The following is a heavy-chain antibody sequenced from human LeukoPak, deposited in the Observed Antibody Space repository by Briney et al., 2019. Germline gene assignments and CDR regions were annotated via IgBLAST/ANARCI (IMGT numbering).Heavy chain of an antibody. CDR1: GFTFSSYG. J-gene: IGHJ4*02. CDR3: ARGDDIVVVPAAHADY. V-gene: IGHV3-30*02. D-gene: IGHD2-2*01. CDR2: IRYDRSNK. Sequence: GGSLRLSCAASGFTFSSYGMHWVRQAPDKGQEGVAFIRYDRSNKYYADSVKGRFTISRDNSKNTLYLQMNTLRAEDTAAYYCARGDDIVVVPAAHADYWGQGTLVTVSS.